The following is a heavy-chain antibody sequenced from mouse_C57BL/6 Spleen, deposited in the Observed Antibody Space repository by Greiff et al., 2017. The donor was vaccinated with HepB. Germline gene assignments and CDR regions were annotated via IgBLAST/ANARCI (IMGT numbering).Heavy chain of an antibody. J-gene: IGHJ4*01. CDR2: ISSGGSYT. CDR3: AREIPNAMDY. D-gene: IGHD5-1-1*01. V-gene: IGHV5-6*02. CDR1: GFTFSSYG. Sequence: EVMLVESGGDLVKPGGSLKLSCAASGFTFSSYGMSWVRQTPDKRLEWVATISSGGSYTYYPDSVKGRFTISRDNAKNTLYLQMSSLKSEDTAMYYCAREIPNAMDYWGQGTSVTVSS.